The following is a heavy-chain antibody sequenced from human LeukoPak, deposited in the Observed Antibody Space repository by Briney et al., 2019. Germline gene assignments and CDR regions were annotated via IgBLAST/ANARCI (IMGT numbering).Heavy chain of an antibody. J-gene: IGHJ3*02. V-gene: IGHV3-15*01. CDR1: GFTFNNAW. D-gene: IGHD4-23*01. CDR3: TTGDYGGNSAAFDI. CDR2: IRSKTDGGTT. Sequence: PGRSLRLSCAASGFTFNNAWVAWVRQAPGKGLQWIGRIRSKTDGGTTDYAAPVQGRFTISRDDSKNTLYLQMNSLKTEDTAVYYCTTGDYGGNSAAFDIWGQGTMVTVSS.